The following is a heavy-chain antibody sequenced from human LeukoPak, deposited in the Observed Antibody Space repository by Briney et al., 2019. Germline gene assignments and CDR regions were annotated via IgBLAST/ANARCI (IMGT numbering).Heavy chain of an antibody. V-gene: IGHV1-46*01. CDR2: INPSGGST. CDR1: GYTFTSYA. J-gene: IGHJ6*03. CDR3: ASRAEPDCSSTSCSNYYYYYMDV. D-gene: IGHD2-2*01. Sequence: ASVKVSCKASGYTFTSYAMNWARQAPGQGLEWMGIINPSGGSTSYAQKFQGRVTMTRDMSTSTVYMELSSLRSEDTAVYYCASRAEPDCSSTSCSNYYYYYMDVWGKGTTVTVSS.